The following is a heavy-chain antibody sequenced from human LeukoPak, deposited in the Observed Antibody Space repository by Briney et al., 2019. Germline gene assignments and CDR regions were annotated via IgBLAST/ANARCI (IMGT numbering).Heavy chain of an antibody. CDR1: GFTFSTYT. V-gene: IGHV3-21*01. CDR3: ARDFSGYDYNFDY. Sequence: GGSLRLSCAASGFTFSTYTMNWVRQAPGKGPEWVSFISSSSSYIYYADSVKGRFTISRDNTKKSLYLQMNSLRAEDTAVYYCARDFSGYDYNFDYWGQGTLVTVSS. D-gene: IGHD5-12*01. CDR2: ISSSSSYI. J-gene: IGHJ4*02.